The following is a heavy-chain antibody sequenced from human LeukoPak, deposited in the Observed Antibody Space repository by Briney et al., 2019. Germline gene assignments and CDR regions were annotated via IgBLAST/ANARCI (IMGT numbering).Heavy chain of an antibody. CDR2: IKRTSDGGTT. J-gene: IGHJ4*02. V-gene: IGHV3-15*01. CDR3: ATDLLDD. Sequence: GGSLRLSCAASGFTFSNAWMTWVRQAPGEGLEWVGRIKRTSDGGTTDYAAPVKGRFTISRDDSKNMVYLQMNSLTTEDTAVYYCATDLLDDWGQGTLVTVSS. CDR1: GFTFSNAW.